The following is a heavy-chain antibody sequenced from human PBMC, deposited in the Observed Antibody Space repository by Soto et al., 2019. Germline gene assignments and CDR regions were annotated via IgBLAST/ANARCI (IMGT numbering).Heavy chain of an antibody. V-gene: IGHV4-31*03. D-gene: IGHD2-15*01. Sequence: SETLSLTCTFSVGSISIGGYYWSWIRQHPGKGLEWIGYIYYSGSTYYNPSLKSRVTISVDTSKNQFSLKLSSVTAADTAVYYCARDRVDAKDWFDPWGQGTMVTVSS. CDR2: IYYSGST. J-gene: IGHJ5*02. CDR1: VGSISIGGYY. CDR3: ARDRVDAKDWFDP.